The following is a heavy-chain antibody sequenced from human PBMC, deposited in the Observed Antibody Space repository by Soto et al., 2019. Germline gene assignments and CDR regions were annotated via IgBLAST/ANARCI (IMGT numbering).Heavy chain of an antibody. CDR3: PTDWGVRSGYVIRFDP. J-gene: IGHJ5*02. Sequence: GGSLRLSCAASGFTFSNAWMSWVRQAPGKGLEWVGRIKSKTDGGTTDYAAPVKGRFTISRDDSKNTLYLQMNSLKTEDTAVYYCPTDWGVRSGYVIRFDPWGQGTLVTVSS. D-gene: IGHD5-12*01. CDR2: IKSKTDGGTT. CDR1: GFTFSNAW. V-gene: IGHV3-15*01.